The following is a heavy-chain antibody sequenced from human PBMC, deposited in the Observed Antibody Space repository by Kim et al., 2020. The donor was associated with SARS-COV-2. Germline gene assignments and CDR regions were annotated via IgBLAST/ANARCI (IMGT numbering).Heavy chain of an antibody. CDR2: ISYDGSNK. Sequence: GGSLRLSCAASGFTFSSYGMHWVRQAPGKGLEWVAVISYDGSNKYYADSVKGRFTISRDNSKNTLYLQMNSLRAEDTAVYYCAKESIVGATNRQDYWGQGTLVTVSS. J-gene: IGHJ4*02. D-gene: IGHD1-26*01. CDR3: AKESIVGATNRQDY. V-gene: IGHV3-30*18. CDR1: GFTFSSYG.